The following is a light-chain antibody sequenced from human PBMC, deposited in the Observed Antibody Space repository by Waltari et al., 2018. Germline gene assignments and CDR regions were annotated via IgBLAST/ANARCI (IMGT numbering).Light chain of an antibody. Sequence: SSKLTQDPAVSVALGQTVRITCQGDSLRSRYASWHQQKPGQAPILVIYDKENRPSGIPDRFSGSSSGNTASLTITGAQAGDEAVYYCNSRDTSGDHVLFGGGTKLTVL. V-gene: IGLV3-19*01. J-gene: IGLJ3*02. CDR2: DKE. CDR3: NSRDTSGDHVL. CDR1: SLRSRY.